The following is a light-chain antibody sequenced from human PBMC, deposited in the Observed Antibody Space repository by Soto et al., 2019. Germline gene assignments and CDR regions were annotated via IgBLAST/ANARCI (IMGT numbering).Light chain of an antibody. J-gene: IGKJ3*01. Sequence: EIVLTQSPGTLFLSPGERATLSCRASQSVSDSYLAWYQQKPGQAPRLLIYASSRATGIPDRFSGSGSGTDFTLTNSRLEPEDFAVYYCQHYGTSALFGPGTKVDIK. CDR1: QSVSDSY. CDR3: QHYGTSAL. CDR2: AS. V-gene: IGKV3-20*01.